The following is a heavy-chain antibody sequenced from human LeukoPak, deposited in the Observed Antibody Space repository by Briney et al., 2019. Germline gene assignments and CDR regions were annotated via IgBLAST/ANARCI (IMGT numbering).Heavy chain of an antibody. CDR3: ARAYDILTGSDY. Sequence: SETLSLTCTVSGGSISSGDYYWSWIRQPPGKGLEWIGCIYYSGSTYYNPSLKSRVTISVDTSKNQFSLKLSSVTAADTAVYYCARAYDILTGSDYWGQGTLVTVSS. J-gene: IGHJ4*02. V-gene: IGHV4-30-4*01. CDR1: GGSISSGDYY. D-gene: IGHD3-9*01. CDR2: IYYSGST.